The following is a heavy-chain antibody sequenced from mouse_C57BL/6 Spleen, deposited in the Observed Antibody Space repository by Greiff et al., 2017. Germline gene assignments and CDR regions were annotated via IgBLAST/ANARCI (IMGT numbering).Heavy chain of an antibody. Sequence: EVKVVESGGDLVKPGGSLKLSCAASGFTFSSYGMSWVRQTPDKRLEWVATISSGGSYTYYPDSVKGRFTISRDNAKNTLYLQMSSLKSEDTAMYYCARQLEDFFAYWGQGTLVTVSA. CDR1: GFTFSSYG. CDR2: ISSGGSYT. J-gene: IGHJ3*01. V-gene: IGHV5-6*01. CDR3: ARQLEDFFAY.